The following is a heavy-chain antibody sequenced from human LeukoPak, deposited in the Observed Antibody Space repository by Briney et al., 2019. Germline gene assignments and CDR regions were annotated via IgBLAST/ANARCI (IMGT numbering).Heavy chain of an antibody. CDR3: ARASRTGYYFDY. CDR1: GFTFSSYS. J-gene: IGHJ4*02. CDR2: ISSCSSYI. D-gene: IGHD7-27*01. Sequence: GGSLRLSCAASGFTFSSYSMNWVRQAPGKGLEWVSSISSCSSYIYYADSVKGRFTISRDNAKNSLYLQMNSLRAEDTAVYYCARASRTGYYFDYWGQGTLVTVSS. V-gene: IGHV3-21*01.